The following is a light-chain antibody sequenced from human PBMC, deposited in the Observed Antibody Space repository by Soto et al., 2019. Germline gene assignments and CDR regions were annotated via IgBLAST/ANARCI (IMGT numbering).Light chain of an antibody. CDR3: LQLDSYPRT. V-gene: IGKV1-9*01. CDR1: QDISDY. Sequence: PALLSASVGDRVTITCRASQDISDYLAWYQQKPGKAPNLLIYEASTLQSGVPSRFSGSGSGTEFTLSVSSLQPEDFATYYCLQLDSYPRTFGQGTKV. J-gene: IGKJ1*01. CDR2: EAS.